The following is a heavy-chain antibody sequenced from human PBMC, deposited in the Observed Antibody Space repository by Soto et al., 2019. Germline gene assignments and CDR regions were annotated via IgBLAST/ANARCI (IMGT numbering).Heavy chain of an antibody. J-gene: IGHJ5*02. CDR1: GFTFSDYY. Sequence: EIQLVESGGGSVQPGGSLRLSCVASGFTFSDYYMDWVRQAPGKGLEWVARVKHRPKDFGTEDAATVTGRFIISRYEYQKSLFLQMNSLKAAETAIYYCVRNARGWFVPWGQGTLVTVSS. CDR2: VKHRPKDFGT. CDR3: VRNARGWFVP. V-gene: IGHV3-72*01. D-gene: IGHD3-10*01.